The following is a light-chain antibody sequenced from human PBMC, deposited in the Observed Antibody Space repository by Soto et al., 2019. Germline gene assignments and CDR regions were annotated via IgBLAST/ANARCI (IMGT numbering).Light chain of an antibody. CDR3: SSYSYLDIPVL. CDR1: DTDIGNYTY. Sequence: QSALTQPASVSGSPGQSITISCTGTDTDIGNYTYVSGDQQYPGKAPKLLIYEVVRRPSGVSNRFTGSKSGNTASLTISGLQPEDEADYYCSSYSYLDIPVLLGGGTKLTVL. CDR2: EVV. J-gene: IGLJ2*01. V-gene: IGLV2-14*01.